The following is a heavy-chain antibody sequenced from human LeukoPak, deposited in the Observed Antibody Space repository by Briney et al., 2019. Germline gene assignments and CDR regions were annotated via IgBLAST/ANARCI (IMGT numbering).Heavy chain of an antibody. J-gene: IGHJ4*02. CDR3: ARGPYYYDSSGYHYYFDY. D-gene: IGHD3-22*01. CDR1: GFTFSSYE. CDR2: INSDGSST. V-gene: IGHV3-74*01. Sequence: PGGSLRLSCAASGFTFSSYEMNWVRQAPGKGLVWVSRINSDGSSTSYADSVKGRFTISRDNAKNTLYLQMNSLRAEDTAVYYCARGPYYYDSSGYHYYFDYWGQGTLVTVSS.